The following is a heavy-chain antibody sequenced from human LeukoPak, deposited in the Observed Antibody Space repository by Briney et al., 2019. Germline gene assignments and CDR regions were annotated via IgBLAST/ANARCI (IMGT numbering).Heavy chain of an antibody. CDR2: ISGSGGST. V-gene: IGHV3-23*01. CDR3: AKDRTQSRDYTDY. CDR1: GFTFSSYA. Sequence: GGSLRLSCAASGFTFSSYAMSWVRQAPGKGLEWVSAISGSGGSTYYADSVKGRFTISRDNSKNTLYLQMNSLRAEDTAVYYYAKDRTQSRDYTDYWGQGTLVTVSS. J-gene: IGHJ4*02.